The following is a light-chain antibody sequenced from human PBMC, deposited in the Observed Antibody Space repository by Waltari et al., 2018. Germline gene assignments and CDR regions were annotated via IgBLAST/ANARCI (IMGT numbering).Light chain of an antibody. Sequence: DIQMTQSPSAMSASVGDSVTIPCRASKGISNYLAWFQQKPGKVPKRLIYEASSLQSGVPSRFSGSGSGTEFTLTISSLQPEDFATYYCLQHNTYPLTFGGGTKVDIK. CDR2: EAS. CDR3: LQHNTYPLT. CDR1: KGISNY. V-gene: IGKV1-17*03. J-gene: IGKJ4*01.